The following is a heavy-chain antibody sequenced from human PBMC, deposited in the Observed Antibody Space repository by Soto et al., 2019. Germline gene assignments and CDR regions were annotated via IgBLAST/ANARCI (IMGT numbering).Heavy chain of an antibody. Sequence: QITLKESGPTLVKPTQTLTLTCTFSGFSLSTSGVGVGWIRQPPGKALEWLALIYWDDDKRYSPSLKRRLTITKDTSKNQVVLTMTNMDPVDTTTYYCAHGGYSYGHTGGFDYWGQGTLVTVSS. CDR2: IYWDDDK. J-gene: IGHJ4*02. V-gene: IGHV2-5*02. D-gene: IGHD5-18*01. CDR3: AHGGYSYGHTGGFDY. CDR1: GFSLSTSGVG.